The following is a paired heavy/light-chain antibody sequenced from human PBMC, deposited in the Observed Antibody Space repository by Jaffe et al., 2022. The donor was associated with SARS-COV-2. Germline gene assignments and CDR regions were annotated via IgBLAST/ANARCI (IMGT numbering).Heavy chain of an antibody. CDR1: GGTFNSYV. J-gene: IGHJ1*01. CDR2: IIPILDTA. Sequence: QVQLVQSGAEVRKPGSSVKVSCKASGGTFNSYVMTWVRQAPGQGLEWMGGIIPILDTANYAQKFQGRVTITADESTTTAYMELSSLRSEDTAVYYCARGNQYDILTGHYPAEYFQHWGQGTLVTVSS. CDR3: ARGNQYDILTGHYPAEYFQH. D-gene: IGHD3-9*01. V-gene: IGHV1-69*01.
Light chain of an antibody. V-gene: IGKV3-20*01. CDR1: QSVDSNY. J-gene: IGKJ1*01. Sequence: EIMLTQSPGTLSLSPGEGATLSCRASQSVDSNYLVWYQRKPGQAPRLLIYGASSRATGIPDRFSGSGSGTDFTLTISRLEPEDFAVYICQQYGSSPPTFGQGTKVEIK. CDR2: GAS. CDR3: QQYGSSPPT.